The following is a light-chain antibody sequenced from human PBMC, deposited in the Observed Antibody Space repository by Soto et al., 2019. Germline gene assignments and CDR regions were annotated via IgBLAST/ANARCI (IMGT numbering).Light chain of an antibody. J-gene: IGKJ4*01. CDR2: DSS. V-gene: IGKV3-15*01. CDR1: QSVRGN. CDR3: QQYNHWPPLT. Sequence: EVVLTQSPGTLSVAPGERATLSCRASQSVRGNLAWYQQKPGQAPRLVVHDSSSRATGIPARFSGSGSGTEFALTISSMQSEDFAVYYCQQYNHWPPLTFGGGTRVEIK.